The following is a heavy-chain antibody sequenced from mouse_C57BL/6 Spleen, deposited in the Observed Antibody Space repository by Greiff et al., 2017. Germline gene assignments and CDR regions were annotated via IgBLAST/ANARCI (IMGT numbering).Heavy chain of an antibody. CDR1: GYTFTDYE. CDR2: IDPETGGT. V-gene: IGHV1-15*01. J-gene: IGHJ1*03. CDR3: TRKGLRRGYFDV. D-gene: IGHD2-2*01. Sequence: VQLQQSGAELVRPGASVTLSCKASGYTFTDYEMHWVKQTPVHGLEWIGAIDPETGGTAYNQKFKGKAILTADKSSSTAYMELRSLTSEDSAVYYCTRKGLRRGYFDVWGTGTTVTVSS.